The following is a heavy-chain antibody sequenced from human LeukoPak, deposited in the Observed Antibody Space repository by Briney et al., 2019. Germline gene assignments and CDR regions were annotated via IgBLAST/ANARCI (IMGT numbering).Heavy chain of an antibody. CDR1: GFIVSSYW. V-gene: IGHV3-7*01. CDR2: IKQDASET. D-gene: IGHD3-10*01. J-gene: IGHJ4*02. Sequence: PGGSLRLSCEASGFIVSSYWMSWVRQAPGKGLEWVANIKQDASETYYVDSVKGRFTISRDNAKNSLYLQMNSLRAEDTAVYYCARRLDSGSYWDYWGQGTLVTVSS. CDR3: ARRLDSGSYWDY.